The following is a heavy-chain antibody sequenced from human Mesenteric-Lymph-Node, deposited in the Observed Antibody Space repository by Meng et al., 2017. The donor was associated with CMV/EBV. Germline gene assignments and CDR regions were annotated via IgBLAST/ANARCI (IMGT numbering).Heavy chain of an antibody. V-gene: IGHV1-18*01. J-gene: IGHJ6*02. D-gene: IGHD2-2*01. Sequence: ASVKVSCKTSGYSFTTYGLTWVRQAPGEGLEWMGWIRLYNGKTNFAQKFQGRLTMTTDTFTSTAYMELRSLRSDDTGVYYCARGSTHETYYYYGMDVWGQGTTVTVSS. CDR1: GYSFTTYG. CDR2: IRLYNGKT. CDR3: ARGSTHETYYYYGMDV.